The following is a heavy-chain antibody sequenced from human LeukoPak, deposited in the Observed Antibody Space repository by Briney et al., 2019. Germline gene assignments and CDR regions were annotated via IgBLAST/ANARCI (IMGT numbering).Heavy chain of an antibody. V-gene: IGHV3-48*01. J-gene: IGHJ6*02. Sequence: GGSLRLSCAASGFTFSSYSMNWVRQAPGKGLEWVSYISSSSSTIYYADSVKGRFTISRDNAKNSLYLQMNSLRAEDTAVYYCARDLGELELRPTTYYYYGMDVWGQGTTVTVSS. CDR1: GFTFSSYS. D-gene: IGHD1-7*01. CDR2: ISSSSSTI. CDR3: ARDLGELELRPTTYYYYGMDV.